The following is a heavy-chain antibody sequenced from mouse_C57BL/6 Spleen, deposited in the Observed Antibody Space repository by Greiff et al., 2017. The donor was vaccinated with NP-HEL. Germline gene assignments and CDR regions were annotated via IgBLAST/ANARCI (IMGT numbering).Heavy chain of an antibody. CDR2: KWSGGST. CDR1: GFSLTSYG. Sequence: QVQLQQSGPGLVQPSQSLSITCTVSGFSLTSYGVHWVRQSPGKGLEWLGVKWSGGSTDYNAAFISRLSISKDNSKSQVFFKMNSLQADDTAIYYCARNRDYGSSPWFAYWGQGTLVTVSA. J-gene: IGHJ3*01. CDR3: ARNRDYGSSPWFAY. V-gene: IGHV2-2*01. D-gene: IGHD1-1*01.